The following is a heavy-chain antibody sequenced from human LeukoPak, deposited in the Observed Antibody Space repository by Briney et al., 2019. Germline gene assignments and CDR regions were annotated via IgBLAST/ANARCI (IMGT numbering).Heavy chain of an antibody. CDR2: ISGLSSHI. CDR3: GRAFPPLRTSSAGDL. D-gene: IGHD3-16*01. V-gene: IGHV3-21*01. J-gene: IGHJ4*02. Sequence: GGSLRLSCSASGFTFSDYDMTWFRHAPGKGLEWGSSISGLSSHIYYGDSVKGRFSISRDNAKNSLYLQMNSLGAEDTAVYYCGRAFPPLRTSSAGDLWGQGTLVTVSS. CDR1: GFTFSDYD.